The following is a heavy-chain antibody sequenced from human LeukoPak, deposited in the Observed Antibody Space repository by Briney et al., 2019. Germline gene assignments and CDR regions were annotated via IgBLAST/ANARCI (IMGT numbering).Heavy chain of an antibody. Sequence: GGSLRLSCAASGFTFSDSYMSWIRQAPGKGLEWVSYISRSSSYTKYADSEKGRFTISRDSAKNSLYLQMNSLRAEDTAVYYCAREQKLYDGSGSSTFDFWGQGTLVTVSS. V-gene: IGHV3-11*05. CDR3: AREQKLYDGSGSSTFDF. CDR2: ISRSSSYT. CDR1: GFTFSDSY. J-gene: IGHJ4*02. D-gene: IGHD3-10*01.